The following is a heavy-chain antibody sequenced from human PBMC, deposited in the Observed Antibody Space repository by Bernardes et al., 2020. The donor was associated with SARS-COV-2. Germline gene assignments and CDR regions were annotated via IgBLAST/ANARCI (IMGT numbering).Heavy chain of an antibody. D-gene: IGHD2-15*01. J-gene: IGHJ4*01. V-gene: IGHV4-4*07. CDR2: VYCSGST. CDR1: GGSISDFY. CDR3: AREQGSGDFDY. Sequence: SETLSLTCTVSGGSISDFYWSWLRQPAGKGLEWIGRVYCSGSTRYNPSLASRVTISEDTSKNQFSLKLSSVTAADTAVYYCAREQGSGDFDYWGQGTLVTVSS.